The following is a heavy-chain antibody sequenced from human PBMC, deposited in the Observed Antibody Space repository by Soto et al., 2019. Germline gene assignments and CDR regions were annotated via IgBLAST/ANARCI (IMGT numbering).Heavy chain of an antibody. D-gene: IGHD3-10*01. V-gene: IGHV1-2*04. CDR2: INPQTGAP. Sequence: QVQLVQSRTETRKPGASVKVSCKASGYTFIGYYIHWIRQAPGQGLEWMGYINPQTGAPTYAQKFKGSVTMTRDTTLRTAYMELKTLTSGDTAVYYCAKARGVSSARLITWFDPWGQGTLVSVSS. CDR1: GYTFIGYY. J-gene: IGHJ5*02. CDR3: AKARGVSSARLITWFDP.